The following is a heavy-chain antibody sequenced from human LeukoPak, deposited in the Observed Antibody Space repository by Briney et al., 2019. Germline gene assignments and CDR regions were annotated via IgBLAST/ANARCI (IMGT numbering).Heavy chain of an antibody. CDR1: GHTFTSCG. CDR2: ISAYNGNT. J-gene: IGHJ4*02. V-gene: IGHV1-18*01. D-gene: IGHD3-10*01. Sequence: ASVKVSCKASGHTFTSCGISWVRQAPGQGLEWMGWISAYNGNTNYAQKLQGRVTMTTDTSTSTAYMELRSLRSDDSAVYYCARALWFGELQYWGQGTLVTVSS. CDR3: ARALWFGELQY.